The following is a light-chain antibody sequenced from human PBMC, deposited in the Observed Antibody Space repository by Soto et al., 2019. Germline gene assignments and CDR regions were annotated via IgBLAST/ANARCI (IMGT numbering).Light chain of an antibody. J-gene: IGLJ1*01. CDR2: EVS. Sequence: QSALTQPASVSGSPGQSITISCTGTSSDVGGYKYVSWYQQYPDKAPRLMIYEVSNRPSGVSNRFSGSKSGNTASLTISGLQAEDEADYYCSSYTRSSNYVFGNGTKVTV. CDR3: SSYTRSSNYV. CDR1: SSDVGGYKY. V-gene: IGLV2-14*01.